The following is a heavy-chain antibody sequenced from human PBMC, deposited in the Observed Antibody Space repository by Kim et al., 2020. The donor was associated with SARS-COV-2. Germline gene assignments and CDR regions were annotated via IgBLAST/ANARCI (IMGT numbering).Heavy chain of an antibody. Sequence: GNGNTRYSQKFQGRVTFTTDTSASTAYMGLSLLRSEDSAVYYCLGGFYFDYWGQGTLVTVSS. V-gene: IGHV1-3*01. CDR2: GNGNT. D-gene: IGHD3-16*01. CDR3: LGGFYFDY. J-gene: IGHJ4*02.